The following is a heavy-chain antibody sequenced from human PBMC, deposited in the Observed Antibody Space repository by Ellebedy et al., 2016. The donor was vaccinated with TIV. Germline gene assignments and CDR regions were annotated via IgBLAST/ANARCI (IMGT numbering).Heavy chain of an antibody. CDR1: GGTFSSYA. Sequence: AASVKVSCKASGGTFSSYAISWVRQAPGQGLEWMGGIIPIFGKANYAQKFEGRVTITADESTSTAYMELSSLRSEDTAVYYCAREDYYDSSGRYTFDPWGQGTLVTVSS. CDR2: IIPIFGKA. CDR3: AREDYYDSSGRYTFDP. D-gene: IGHD3-22*01. V-gene: IGHV1-69*13. J-gene: IGHJ5*02.